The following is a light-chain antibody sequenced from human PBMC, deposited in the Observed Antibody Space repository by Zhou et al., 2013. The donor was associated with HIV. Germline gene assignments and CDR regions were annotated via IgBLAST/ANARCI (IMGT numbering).Light chain of an antibody. Sequence: DVQMTQSPTTLSASVGDRVTITCRSSQSINTYLNWYQQTPGKAPKLLIYAASTLQRGVPTRFSGSGSGTDFTLTISSVQPEDFATYYCQQSYSMPRTFGQGTKVEVK. CDR3: QQSYSMPRT. J-gene: IGKJ1*01. CDR2: AAS. CDR1: QSINTY. V-gene: IGKV1-39*01.